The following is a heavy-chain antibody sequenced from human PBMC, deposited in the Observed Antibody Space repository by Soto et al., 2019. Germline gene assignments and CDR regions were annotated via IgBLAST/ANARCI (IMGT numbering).Heavy chain of an antibody. CDR3: ATTIGYSYYYYGMDV. CDR2: ISAYNGDT. Sequence: QVQLVPSGAEVTKPGASVKVSCKASGYTLTSYGISWVRQAPGQGLEWMGWISAYNGDTNYAESLQGRGTMTTDTSTTAAYMELRSLRSDDTAVYYCATTIGYSYYYYGMDVWGQGTTVTVSS. J-gene: IGHJ6*02. V-gene: IGHV1-18*01. CDR1: GYTLTSYG. D-gene: IGHD5-12*01.